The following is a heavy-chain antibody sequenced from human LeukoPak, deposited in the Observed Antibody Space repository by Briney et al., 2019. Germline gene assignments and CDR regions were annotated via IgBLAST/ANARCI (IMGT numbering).Heavy chain of an antibody. D-gene: IGHD3-3*01. V-gene: IGHV3-7*01. Sequence: GGSLRLSCAASGFTFSNYWMAWVRQVPGKGLEWVANIKKDGTEKYYVDSVKGRFTISRDNAKNSLYLQMNSLRVEETAVYYCARDTNYDFWSGYYTGDYWGQGTLVTVSS. CDR1: GFTFSNYW. J-gene: IGHJ4*02. CDR2: IKKDGTEK. CDR3: ARDTNYDFWSGYYTGDY.